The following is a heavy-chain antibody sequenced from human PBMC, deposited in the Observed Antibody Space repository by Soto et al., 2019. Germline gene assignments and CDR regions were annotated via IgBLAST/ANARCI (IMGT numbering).Heavy chain of an antibody. CDR2: ISYDGSNK. J-gene: IGHJ6*02. Sequence: GGSLRLSCAASGFPFSSYGMHWVRQAPGKGLEWVAVISYDGSNKYYADSVKGRFTISRDNSKNTLYLQMNSLRAEDTAVYYCAKALTAYSGYDFIGDYYYYGMDVWGQGTTVTVSS. V-gene: IGHV3-30*18. CDR1: GFPFSSYG. D-gene: IGHD5-12*01. CDR3: AKALTAYSGYDFIGDYYYYGMDV.